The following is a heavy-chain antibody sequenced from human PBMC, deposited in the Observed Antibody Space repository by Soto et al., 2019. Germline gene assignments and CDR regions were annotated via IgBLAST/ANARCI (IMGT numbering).Heavy chain of an antibody. CDR2: IWYDGSNK. CDR1: GFTFSSYG. J-gene: IGHJ4*02. Sequence: HPGGSLRLSCAASGFTFSSYGMHWVRQAPGKGLEWVAVIWYDGSNKYYADSVKGRFTISRDNSKNTLYLQMNSLRAEDTAVYYCARDIVLVPAAMGSFDYWGQGTLVTVSS. V-gene: IGHV3-33*01. D-gene: IGHD2-2*01. CDR3: ARDIVLVPAAMGSFDY.